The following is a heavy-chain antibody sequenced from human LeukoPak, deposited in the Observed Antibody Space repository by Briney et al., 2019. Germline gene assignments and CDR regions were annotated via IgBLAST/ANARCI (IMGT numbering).Heavy chain of an antibody. D-gene: IGHD3-22*01. J-gene: IGHJ6*03. Sequence: PGGSLRLSCAASGFTFSSYWMSWVRQAPGKGLEWVANIKQDGSEKYYVDSVKGRFTISRDNAKNSLYLQMNSLRAEDTAVYYCARGPQYYYDSSGYYPLYVYYYYYMDVWGKGTTVTVSS. CDR1: GFTFSSYW. CDR3: ARGPQYYYDSSGYYPLYVYYYYYMDV. V-gene: IGHV3-7*01. CDR2: IKQDGSEK.